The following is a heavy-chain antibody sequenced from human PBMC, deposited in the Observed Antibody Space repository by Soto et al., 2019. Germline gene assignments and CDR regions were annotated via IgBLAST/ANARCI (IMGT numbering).Heavy chain of an antibody. D-gene: IGHD2-21*01. V-gene: IGHV4-30-2*01. CDR2: IYHSGST. J-gene: IGHJ5*02. CDR1: GGSISSGGDS. Sequence: SETLSLSCAVSGGSISSGGDSWSWIRQPPGKGLEWIGYIYHSGSTYYNSSLKSRVTISVDRSKNQFSLKLSSVTAADTAVYYCARIPSPWGQGTLVTVSS. CDR3: ARIPSP.